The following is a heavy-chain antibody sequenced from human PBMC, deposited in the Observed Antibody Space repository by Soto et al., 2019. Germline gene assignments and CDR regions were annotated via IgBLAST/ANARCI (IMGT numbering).Heavy chain of an antibody. J-gene: IGHJ6*02. D-gene: IGHD5-18*01. CDR2: FDPEDGET. CDR1: GYTLTELS. Sequence: ASVKVSCKVSGYTLTELSMHWVRQAPGKGLEWMGGFDPEDGETIYAQKFQGRVTMTEDTSTDTAYMELSSLRSEDTAVYYCATQITWIQLWSPSDQYYYGMDVWGQGTTVTAP. CDR3: ATQITWIQLWSPSDQYYYGMDV. V-gene: IGHV1-24*01.